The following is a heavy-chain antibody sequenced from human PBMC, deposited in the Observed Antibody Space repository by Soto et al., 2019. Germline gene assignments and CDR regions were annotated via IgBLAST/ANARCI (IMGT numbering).Heavy chain of an antibody. CDR2: IFSNDEK. J-gene: IGHJ3*02. Sequence: QVTLKESGPVLVKPTETLTLTCTISGFSLSNARMGVSWIRQPPGKALEWLAHIFSNDEKSYSTSLKSRLTISKDTSKSQVVLTMNKMDPVETATYYCARDCGGECRDAFDIWGQGTMVTVSS. CDR1: GFSLSNARMG. D-gene: IGHD2-21*01. CDR3: ARDCGGECRDAFDI. V-gene: IGHV2-26*03.